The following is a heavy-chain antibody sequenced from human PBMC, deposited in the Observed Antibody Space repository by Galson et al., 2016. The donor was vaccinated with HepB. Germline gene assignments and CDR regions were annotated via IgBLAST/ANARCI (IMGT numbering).Heavy chain of an antibody. Sequence: SETLSLTCSVSGASITNTSYYWGWIRQPPGKGLEWIGSIYYRGSTYYTPSLKSRVTKSVDTSKNQFSLKLSSVTAADTAAYYCVAGYSSSWTGVDYWGQGTLVTVSS. D-gene: IGHD6-13*01. V-gene: IGHV4-39*01. CDR1: GASITNTSYY. J-gene: IGHJ4*02. CDR3: VAGYSSSWTGVDY. CDR2: IYYRGST.